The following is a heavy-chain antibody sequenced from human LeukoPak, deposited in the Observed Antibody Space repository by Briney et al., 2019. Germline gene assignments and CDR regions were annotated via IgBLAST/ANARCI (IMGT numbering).Heavy chain of an antibody. CDR1: GGSISSYY. V-gene: IGHV4-59*01. J-gene: IGHJ4*02. Sequence: PSETLSLTCTVSGGSISSYYWSWIRQPPGKGLEWIGYIYYSGSTNYNPSLKSRVTISVDTSKNQFSLKLSSVTAADTAVYYCARDGSRIPDTALRLWGQGTLVTVSS. CDR2: IYYSGST. CDR3: ARDGSRIPDTALRL. D-gene: IGHD5-18*01.